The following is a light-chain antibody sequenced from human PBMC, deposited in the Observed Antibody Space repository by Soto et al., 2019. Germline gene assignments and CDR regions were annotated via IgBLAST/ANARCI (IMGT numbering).Light chain of an antibody. J-gene: IGKJ1*01. Sequence: DIVMTQSPDSLAVSLGERATINCKSSQSVLYSPNNKNYLAWYQHKPGQPPKMLIYWASIRESGVPDRFSGSGSGTDFTLTISSLQSEDVAVYYCQQYYTNSLSFGQGTKVDIK. V-gene: IGKV4-1*01. CDR1: QSVLYSPNNKNY. CDR2: WAS. CDR3: QQYYTNSLS.